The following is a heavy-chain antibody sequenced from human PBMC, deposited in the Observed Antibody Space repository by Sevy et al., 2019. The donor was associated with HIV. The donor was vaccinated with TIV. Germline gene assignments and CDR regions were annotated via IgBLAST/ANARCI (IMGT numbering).Heavy chain of an antibody. Sequence: SETLSLTCTVSGGSISNYCCSWIRQPPGKGLEWMGYICNSGSTHYNPSLISRVTISVDTSKNQFSLQLRSVTAADTAVYYCATSLGYSGSFSKGPGGLGAIWFDPWGQGTLVTVSS. V-gene: IGHV4-59*01. CDR3: ATSLGYSGSFSKGPGGLGAIWFDP. J-gene: IGHJ5*02. CDR1: GGSISNYC. CDR2: ICNSGST. D-gene: IGHD5-12*01.